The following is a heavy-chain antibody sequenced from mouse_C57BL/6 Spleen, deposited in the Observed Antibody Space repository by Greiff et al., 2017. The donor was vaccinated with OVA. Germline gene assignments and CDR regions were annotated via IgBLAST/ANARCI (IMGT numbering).Heavy chain of an antibody. J-gene: IGHJ2*01. CDR2: FYPGSGSI. CDR1: GYTFTEYT. D-gene: IGHD4-1*01. CDR3: ARHGLGRGTTHYFDY. Sequence: VQLQQSGAELVKPGASVKLSCTASGYTFTEYTIHWVKQRSGQGLEWIGWFYPGSGSIKYNERFKDKATLTADKSSSTVYMELSRLTSEYSAVYFCARHGLGRGTTHYFDYWGQGTTLTVSS. V-gene: IGHV1-62-2*01.